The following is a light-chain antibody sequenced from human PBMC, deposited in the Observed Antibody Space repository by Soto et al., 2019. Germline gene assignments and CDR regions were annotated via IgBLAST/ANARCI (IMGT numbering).Light chain of an antibody. CDR3: QQFGSVPET. V-gene: IGKV3-20*01. J-gene: IGKJ1*01. CDR1: QSVPSRT. Sequence: TVLTQSPGTLSLSPGDRATLSCRASQSVPSRTFAWYQQKPGQPPRLIIYGASTRATGIPDRFSGSGSGTDFTLVISRLEPEDFAVYYCQQFGSVPETFGQGTTVDLK. CDR2: GAS.